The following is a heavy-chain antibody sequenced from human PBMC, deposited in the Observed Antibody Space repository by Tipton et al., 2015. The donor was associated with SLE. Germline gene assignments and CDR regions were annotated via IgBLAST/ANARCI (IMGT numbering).Heavy chain of an antibody. CDR1: GFTFSSYA. Sequence: SLRLSCAASGFTFSSYAMHWVRQAPGKGLEWVAVISYDGSNKYYADSVKGRFTISRDNSKNTLYLQMNSLRAEDTAVYYCASGITMVRGVIRDYWGQGTLVTVSS. CDR2: ISYDGSNK. CDR3: ASGITMVRGVIRDY. J-gene: IGHJ4*02. V-gene: IGHV3-30-3*01. D-gene: IGHD3-10*01.